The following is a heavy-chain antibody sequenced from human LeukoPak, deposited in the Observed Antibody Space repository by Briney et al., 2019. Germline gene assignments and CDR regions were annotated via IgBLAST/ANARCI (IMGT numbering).Heavy chain of an antibody. Sequence: SVTVSCKASGGTFSSYAISWVRQAPGQGLEWMGGIIPIFGTANYAQKFQDRVTITADKSTSTAYMELSSLRSEDTAVYYCARVVGLTGYSSTWYSGYYYYMDVWGKGTTVTVSS. D-gene: IGHD6-13*01. J-gene: IGHJ6*03. CDR3: ARVVGLTGYSSTWYSGYYYYMDV. CDR1: GGTFSSYA. CDR2: IIPIFGTA. V-gene: IGHV1-69*06.